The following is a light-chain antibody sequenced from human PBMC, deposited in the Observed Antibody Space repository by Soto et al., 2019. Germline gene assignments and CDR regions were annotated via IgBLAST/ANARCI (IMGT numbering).Light chain of an antibody. J-gene: IGKJ1*01. Sequence: DIVMTQSPLSLSFTPGEPASISCRSSQSLLHSSGNHYLEWYFQKPGQSPQLLIYLASIRASGVPDRFSGSGSGTDFTLKISRVEAEDVGIYYCMHALHTPRTFGQGTKVEIK. CDR1: QSLLHSSGNHY. CDR3: MHALHTPRT. CDR2: LAS. V-gene: IGKV2-28*01.